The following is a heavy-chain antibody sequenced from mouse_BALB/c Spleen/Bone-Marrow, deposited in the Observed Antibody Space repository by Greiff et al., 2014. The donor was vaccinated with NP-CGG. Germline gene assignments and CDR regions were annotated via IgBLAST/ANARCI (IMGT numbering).Heavy chain of an antibody. D-gene: IGHD2-14*01. J-gene: IGHJ2*01. CDR2: IWAGGST. CDR1: GFSLTSYG. V-gene: IGHV2-9*02. Sequence: QVQLKDSGPGLVAPSQSLSITCTVSGFSLTSYGVHWVRQPPGKGLEWLGVIWAGGSTNYNSALMSRLSISKDNSKSQVFLKMNCLQTDDTAMYYCARVIRYESYFDYWGQGTTLTVSS. CDR3: ARVIRYESYFDY.